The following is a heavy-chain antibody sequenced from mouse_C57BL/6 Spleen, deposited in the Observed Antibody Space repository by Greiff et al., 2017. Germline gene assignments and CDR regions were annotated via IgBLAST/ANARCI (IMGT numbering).Heavy chain of an antibody. D-gene: IGHD2-13*01. Sequence: EVKLVQSGAGLVKPGGSLKISCAASGYTFSSYAMSWVRQTPEKRLEWVAYISSGGDYIYYADTVKGRFTLSRDNARNTLYLQMSSLKSEDTAMYYCTRVGDYCNNPFAYWGQGTLVTVSA. CDR1: GYTFSSYA. CDR2: ISSGGDYI. CDR3: TRVGDYCNNPFAY. J-gene: IGHJ3*01. V-gene: IGHV5-9-1*02.